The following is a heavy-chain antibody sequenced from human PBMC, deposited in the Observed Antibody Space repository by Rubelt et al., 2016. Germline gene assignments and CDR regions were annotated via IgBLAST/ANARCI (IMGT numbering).Heavy chain of an antibody. Sequence: EVQLVESGGDLVQPGGSLRLSCAASGFAFSSYSMNWVRQAPGKGLEWVSYISSSSSTIFYADSVRGQFTISRDNTKDSLYLQMNSLGAEDTAGYYCSRVLYGCDYYYYGMYVWGQGTTVTVSS. CDR3: SRVLYGCDYYYYGMYV. J-gene: IGHJ6*02. D-gene: IGHD3-10*01. CDR1: GFAFSSYS. CDR2: ISSSSSTI. V-gene: IGHV3-48*04.